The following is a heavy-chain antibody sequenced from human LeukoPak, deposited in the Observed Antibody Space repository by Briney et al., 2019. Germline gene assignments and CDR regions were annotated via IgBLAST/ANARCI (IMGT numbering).Heavy chain of an antibody. V-gene: IGHV3-21*01. J-gene: IGHJ4*02. CDR1: GFTFSSHI. CDR3: ARDRRTTGTTSGYFDY. D-gene: IGHD1-1*01. CDR2: ISSNSSDI. Sequence: GGSLRLSCAASGFTFSSHILNWVRQAPGKGLEWVSSISSNSSDIYYAVSVKGRFTISRDNAKNSLYLQMNSLRAEDTAVYFCARDRRTTGTTSGYFDYWGQGTLVTVSS.